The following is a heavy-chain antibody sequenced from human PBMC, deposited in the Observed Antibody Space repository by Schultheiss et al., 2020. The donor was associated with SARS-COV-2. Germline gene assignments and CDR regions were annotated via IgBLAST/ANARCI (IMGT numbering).Heavy chain of an antibody. CDR2: SYYSGST. CDR1: GGSFSGYY. J-gene: IGHJ4*02. D-gene: IGHD1-7*01. Sequence: SETLSLTCAVYGGSFSGYYWSWIRQPPGKGLEWIGYSYYSGSTNYNPSLKSRVTISVDTSKNQFSLKLSSVTAADTAVYYCARGSGTTGNDYWGQGTLVTVSS. CDR3: ARGSGTTGNDY. V-gene: IGHV4-59*08.